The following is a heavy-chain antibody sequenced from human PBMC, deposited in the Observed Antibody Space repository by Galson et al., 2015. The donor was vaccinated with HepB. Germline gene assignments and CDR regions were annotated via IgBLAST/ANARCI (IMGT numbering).Heavy chain of an antibody. CDR1: GGSISRGGYS. D-gene: IGHD1-7*01. CDR3: ARGLGLYNWNYAQSVWFDP. J-gene: IGHJ5*02. CDR2: IYDSATT. V-gene: IGHV4-30-4*07. Sequence: TLSLTCVVSGGSISRGGYSWTWIRQPPGKGLEWIGYIYDSATTRYNPSLKSRVSISLDMSENQFSLRLTSVTAADTAVYYCARGLGLYNWNYAQSVWFDPWGQGTLVTVSS.